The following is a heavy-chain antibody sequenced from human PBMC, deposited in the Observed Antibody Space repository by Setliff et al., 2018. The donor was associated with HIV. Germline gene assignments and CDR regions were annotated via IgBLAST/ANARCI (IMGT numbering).Heavy chain of an antibody. CDR2: INSDASGM. CDR3: ATYLDISSFNHNFDF. CDR1: GFTFRNYR. Sequence: GGSLRLSCAASGFTFRNYRMHWVRQPPGKGLVWVSRINSDASGMTFAEFVMGRFTIARDNGKNMVYLQMNSLRAEDTTVYYCATYLDISSFNHNFDFWGQGTLVTVSS. V-gene: IGHV3-74*03. J-gene: IGHJ4*02. D-gene: IGHD3-9*01.